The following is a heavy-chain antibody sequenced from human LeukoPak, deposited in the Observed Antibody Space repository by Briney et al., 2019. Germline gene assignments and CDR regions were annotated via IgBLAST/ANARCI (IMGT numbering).Heavy chain of an antibody. CDR2: ISYDGSNK. D-gene: IGHD2-21*02. CDR3: TTDVVVVTANDAFDI. V-gene: IGHV3-30-3*01. Sequence: GGSLRLSCAASGFTFSSYAMHWVRQAPGKGLEWVAVISYDGSNKYYADSVKGRFTISRDNSKNTLYLQMNSLRAEDTAVYYCTTDVVVVTANDAFDIWGQGTMVTVSS. CDR1: GFTFSSYA. J-gene: IGHJ3*02.